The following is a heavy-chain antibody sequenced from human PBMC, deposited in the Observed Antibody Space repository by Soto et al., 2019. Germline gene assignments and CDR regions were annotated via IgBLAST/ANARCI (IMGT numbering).Heavy chain of an antibody. CDR3: ARVKDYDSSGYHYDGYYSYGMDV. V-gene: IGHV3-30*04. CDR2: ISYDGSNK. D-gene: IGHD3-22*01. CDR1: GFTFSSYA. J-gene: IGHJ6*02. Sequence: GGSLRLSCAASGFTFSSYAMHWVRQAPGKGLEWVAVISYDGSNKYYADSVKGRFTISRDNSKNTLYLQMNSLRAEDTAVYYCARVKDYDSSGYHYDGYYSYGMDVWGQGTTVTVSS.